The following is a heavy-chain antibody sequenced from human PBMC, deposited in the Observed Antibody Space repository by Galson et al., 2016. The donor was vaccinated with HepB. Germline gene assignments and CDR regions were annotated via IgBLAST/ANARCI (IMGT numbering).Heavy chain of an antibody. D-gene: IGHD3-3*01. V-gene: IGHV3-11*01. CDR3: AREMIPPGYDFWSGYYPYYYYGLDV. Sequence: SLRLSCAASGFTFRDYYMSWIRLAPGKGLEWVSYISGIDSTIYYADSVKGRFTVSRDNAQNSLYLQMNSLRAEDTAVYYCAREMIPPGYDFWSGYYPYYYYGLDVGGQGTTVTVSS. CDR1: GFTFRDYY. CDR2: ISGIDSTI. J-gene: IGHJ6*02.